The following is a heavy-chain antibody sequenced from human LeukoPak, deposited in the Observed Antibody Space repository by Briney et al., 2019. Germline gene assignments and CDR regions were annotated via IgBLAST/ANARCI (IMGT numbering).Heavy chain of an antibody. CDR1: GYTFTNYY. Sequence: ASVKVSCKASGYTFTNYYMHWVRQAPGQGLEWMGIINPSGGSTSYAQKFQGRVTMTRDMSTSTVYMELSSLRSEDTAVYYCARGTQLWDNTGYYYFDYWGQGTLVTVSS. D-gene: IGHD3-22*01. J-gene: IGHJ4*02. V-gene: IGHV1-46*01. CDR2: INPSGGST. CDR3: ARGTQLWDNTGYYYFDY.